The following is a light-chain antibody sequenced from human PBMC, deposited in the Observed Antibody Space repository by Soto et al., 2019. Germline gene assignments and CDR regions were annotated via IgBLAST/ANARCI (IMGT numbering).Light chain of an antibody. CDR3: RTWGTGILV. Sequence: QLVLTQSPSASASLGASVKLTCTLSSGHSSYAIAWHQQQPEKGPRFLMKLNSDGSHNKGDGIPDRFSGSSSGAERHLTISSLQSEDEADYYCRTWGTGILVFGGGTKLTVL. J-gene: IGLJ2*01. V-gene: IGLV4-69*01. CDR1: SGHSSYA. CDR2: LNSDGSH.